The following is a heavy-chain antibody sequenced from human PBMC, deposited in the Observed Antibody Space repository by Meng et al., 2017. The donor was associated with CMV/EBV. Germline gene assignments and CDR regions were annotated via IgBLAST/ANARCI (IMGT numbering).Heavy chain of an antibody. Sequence: ASVKVSCKASGYTFTGYYMHWVRQATGQGLEWMGWINPNSGGTNYAQKFQGRVTMTRDTSISTAYMELSRLRSDDTAVYYCATTRIGDFWSGLHYWGQGTLVTVSS. CDR2: INPNSGGT. CDR3: ATTRIGDFWSGLHY. D-gene: IGHD3-3*01. V-gene: IGHV1-2*02. CDR1: GYTFTGYY. J-gene: IGHJ4*02.